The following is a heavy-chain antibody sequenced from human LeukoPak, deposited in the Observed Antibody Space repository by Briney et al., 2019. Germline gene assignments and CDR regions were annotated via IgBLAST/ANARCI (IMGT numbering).Heavy chain of an antibody. CDR1: GFTFSSYS. CDR3: AKDVGCSSTTCYFAFDN. D-gene: IGHD2-2*01. Sequence: PGGSLRLSCAASGFTFSSYSMNWVRQAPGKGLEWVSYISSSGSTIYYADSVKGRFTISRDISKNTLFLQMNSLRVEDTAVYYCAKDVGCSSTTCYFAFDNWGQGTQVTVSS. V-gene: IGHV3-48*01. J-gene: IGHJ4*02. CDR2: ISSSGSTI.